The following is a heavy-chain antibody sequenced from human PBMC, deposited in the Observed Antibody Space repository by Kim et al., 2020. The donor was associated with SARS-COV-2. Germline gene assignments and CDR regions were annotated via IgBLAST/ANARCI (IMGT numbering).Heavy chain of an antibody. J-gene: IGHJ4*02. Sequence: SETLSLTCTVSGGSISSSSYYWGWIRQPPGKGLEWIGSIYYSGSTYYNPSLKSRVTISVDTSKNQFSLKLSSVTAADTAVYYCARDYSVNEDWGQGTLVTVSS. CDR3: ARDYSVNED. V-gene: IGHV4-39*07. CDR1: GGSISSSSYY. D-gene: IGHD2-21*01. CDR2: IYYSGST.